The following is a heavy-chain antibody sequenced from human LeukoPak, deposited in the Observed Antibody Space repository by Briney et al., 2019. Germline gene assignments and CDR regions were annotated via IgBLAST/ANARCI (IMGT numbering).Heavy chain of an antibody. Sequence: ASVKVSCKASGYTFTGYYMHWVRQAPGQGLEWMGWINPNSGGTNYAQKCQGRVTMTRDTSISTAYMELSRLRSDDTAVYYCARGLGYSSGWYDYWGQGTLVTVSS. J-gene: IGHJ4*02. V-gene: IGHV1-2*02. D-gene: IGHD6-19*01. CDR3: ARGLGYSSGWYDY. CDR2: INPNSGGT. CDR1: GYTFTGYY.